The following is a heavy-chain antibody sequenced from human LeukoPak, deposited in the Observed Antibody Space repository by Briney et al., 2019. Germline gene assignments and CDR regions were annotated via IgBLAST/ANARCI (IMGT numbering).Heavy chain of an antibody. V-gene: IGHV4-39*01. CDR3: ARHTSYYYGSGSTTTFDY. D-gene: IGHD3-10*01. J-gene: IGHJ4*02. Sequence: PSETLSLTCTVSGGSISSSPYHWGWIRQPPGKGLEWIGEINHSGSTNYNPSLKSRVTISVDTSKNQFSLKLSSVTAADTAVYYCARHTSYYYGSGSTTTFDYWGQGTLVTVSS. CDR1: GGSISSSPYH. CDR2: INHSGST.